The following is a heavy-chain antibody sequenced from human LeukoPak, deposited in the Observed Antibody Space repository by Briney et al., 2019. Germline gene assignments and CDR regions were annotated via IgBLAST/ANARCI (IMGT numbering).Heavy chain of an antibody. Sequence: GGSLRLSCAASGFTFSSYSMNWVRQAPGKGLEWVSSISSSSVYKYYADSVKGRFTISRDNAKSSLYLQMNSLRAEDTAVYYCAREFYFDYWGQGTLVTVSS. CDR3: AREFYFDY. J-gene: IGHJ4*02. CDR1: GFTFSSYS. CDR2: ISSSSVYK. V-gene: IGHV3-21*01.